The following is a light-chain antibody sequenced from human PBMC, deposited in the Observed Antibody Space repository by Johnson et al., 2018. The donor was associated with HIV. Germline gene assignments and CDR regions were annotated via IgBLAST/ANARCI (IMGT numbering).Light chain of an antibody. J-gene: IGLJ1*01. CDR1: SSNVGSSF. CDR3: GTWDSSLSAGPYV. CDR2: DNN. Sequence: QSVLTQPPSVSAAPGQTVTISCSGSSSNVGSSFVSWYRQVPGTAPKLLIYDNNKRPSGIPGRFSGSKSGTSATLGITGLQTGAEADYYCGTWDSSLSAGPYVFGTGTKVTVL. V-gene: IGLV1-51*01.